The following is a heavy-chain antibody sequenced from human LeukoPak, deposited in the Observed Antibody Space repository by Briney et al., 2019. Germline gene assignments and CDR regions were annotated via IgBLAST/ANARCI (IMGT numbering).Heavy chain of an antibody. D-gene: IGHD4-17*01. V-gene: IGHV3-23*01. J-gene: IGHJ6*03. CDR2: ISGSGGST. Sequence: GGSLRLSCAASGFTFSSYAMSWVRQAPGKGLEWVSAISGSGGSTYYADSVKGRFTISRDNSKNTLYLQMNSLRAEDTALYHCARTTVTTGYGYYYYYYMDVWGKGTTVTISS. CDR1: GFTFSSYA. CDR3: ARTTVTTGYGYYYYYYMDV.